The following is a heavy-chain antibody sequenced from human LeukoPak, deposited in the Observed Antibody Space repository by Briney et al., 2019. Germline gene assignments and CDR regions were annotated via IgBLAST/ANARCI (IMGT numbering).Heavy chain of an antibody. J-gene: IGHJ6*02. V-gene: IGHV4-30-4*01. CDR3: ARHEWHPSMDV. D-gene: IGHD2-8*01. Sequence: PSETLSLTCTVSGGSISSGDYYWSWIRQPPGKGLEWIGYIYYSGSTYYNPSLKSRVTLSVDASKKQFSLKLRSVTAADTAVYYCARHEWHPSMDVWGQGTTVTVSS. CDR2: IYYSGST. CDR1: GGSISSGDYY.